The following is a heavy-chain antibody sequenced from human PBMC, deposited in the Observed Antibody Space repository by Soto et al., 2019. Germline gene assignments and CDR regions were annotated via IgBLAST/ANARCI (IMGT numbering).Heavy chain of an antibody. Sequence: GGSLRLSCVASGFTFSTYAMSWVRQAPGKGLEWVSSISGSGSKTYYADSVKGRFTISRDDSKSTLYLQMNSLRAEDTAVYYCARDPSHAYYTLFYYYDYWGQGALVTVSS. V-gene: IGHV3-23*01. CDR3: ARDPSHAYYTLFYYYDY. CDR1: GFTFSTYA. J-gene: IGHJ4*02. CDR2: ISGSGSKT. D-gene: IGHD1-26*01.